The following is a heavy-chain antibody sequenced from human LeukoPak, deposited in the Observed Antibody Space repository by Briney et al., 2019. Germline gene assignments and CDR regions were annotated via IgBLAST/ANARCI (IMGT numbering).Heavy chain of an antibody. Sequence: GGSLRLSCAASGFTFSSYCMHWVRQAPGKGLEWVSFIGFDGSNKFYAVSVTGRFTISRDNSKNTLYLQMNSLRAEDTAVYYCAKDAPDSYGYYYYYYMDVCGKGTTVTVSS. V-gene: IGHV3-30*02. CDR2: IGFDGSNK. J-gene: IGHJ6*03. CDR3: AKDAPDSYGYYYYYYMDV. D-gene: IGHD5-18*01. CDR1: GFTFSSYC.